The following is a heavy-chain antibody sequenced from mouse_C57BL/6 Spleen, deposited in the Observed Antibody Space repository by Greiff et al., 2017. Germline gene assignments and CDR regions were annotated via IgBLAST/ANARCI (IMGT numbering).Heavy chain of an antibody. D-gene: IGHD4-1*01. Sequence: VKLQQPGAELVMPGASVKLSCKASGYTFTSYWMHWVKQRPGQGLEWLGEIDPSDSYTNYNQKFKGKSTVTVDKSSSTAYMQLSSLTSEDSAVYYCARSGTGDYFDYWGQGTTLTVSS. CDR2: IDPSDSYT. CDR1: GYTFTSYW. CDR3: ARSGTGDYFDY. J-gene: IGHJ2*01. V-gene: IGHV1-69*01.